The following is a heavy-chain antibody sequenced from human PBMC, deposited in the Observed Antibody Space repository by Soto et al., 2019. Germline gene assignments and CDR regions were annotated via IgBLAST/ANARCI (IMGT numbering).Heavy chain of an antibody. D-gene: IGHD3-3*01. CDR3: ARDLDLRDFWSGHFGGVWFDP. V-gene: IGHV3-7*01. J-gene: IGHJ5*02. CDR2: IKQDGSEK. CDR1: GFTFSSYW. Sequence: EVQLVDSGGGLVQPGGSLRLSCAASGFTFSSYWMSWVRQAPGKGLEWVANIKQDGSEKYYVDSVKGRFTISRDNAKNSLYLHMNSLKAEDTAVYYCARDLDLRDFWSGHFGGVWFDPWGQGTLVTVSS.